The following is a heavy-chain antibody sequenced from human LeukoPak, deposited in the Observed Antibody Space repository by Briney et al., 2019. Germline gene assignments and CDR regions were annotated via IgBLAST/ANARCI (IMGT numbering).Heavy chain of an antibody. CDR3: ARDPGYSSSCFDY. CDR1: GFTFSSYG. Sequence: GRSLRLSCAASGFTFSSYGMHWVRQAPGKGLEWVAVIWYDGSNKYYADSVKGRFTISRDNSKNTLYLQMNSLRAEDTAVYYCARDPGYSSSCFDYWGQGTLVTVSS. D-gene: IGHD6-13*01. CDR2: IWYDGSNK. J-gene: IGHJ4*02. V-gene: IGHV3-33*01.